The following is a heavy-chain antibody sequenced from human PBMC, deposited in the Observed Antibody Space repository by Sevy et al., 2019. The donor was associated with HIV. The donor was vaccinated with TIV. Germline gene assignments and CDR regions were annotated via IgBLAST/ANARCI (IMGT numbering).Heavy chain of an antibody. J-gene: IGHJ3*02. CDR2: IYSGGST. CDR1: GFTVSSNY. V-gene: IGHV3-53*01. Sequence: GGSLRLSCAASGFTVSSNYMSWVRQAPGKGLEWVSVIYSGGSTYYADSGKGRFTISRDNSKNTLYLQMNSLRAEDTAVYYWARDLVSGDAFDIWGQGTMVTVSS. D-gene: IGHD1-26*01. CDR3: ARDLVSGDAFDI.